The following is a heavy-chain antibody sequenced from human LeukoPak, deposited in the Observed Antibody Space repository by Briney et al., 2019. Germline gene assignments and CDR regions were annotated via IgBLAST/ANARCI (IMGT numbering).Heavy chain of an antibody. CDR3: AKGRWFGELPLDYFDY. CDR1: GFNFGNYG. Sequence: GGSLRLSCEASGFNFGNYGMNWVRQAPGKGLEWVSYISRWSTSIYYADSVKGRFTISRDNSKNTLYLQMNSLRAEDTAVYYCAKGRWFGELPLDYFDYWGQGTLVTVSS. CDR2: ISRWSTSI. J-gene: IGHJ4*02. D-gene: IGHD3-10*01. V-gene: IGHV3-48*01.